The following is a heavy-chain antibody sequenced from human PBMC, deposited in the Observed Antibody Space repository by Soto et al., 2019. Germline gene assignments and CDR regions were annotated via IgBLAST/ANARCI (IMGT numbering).Heavy chain of an antibody. Sequence: PVGSLRLSCAASGFTFSSYSMNWVRQAPGKGLEWVSYISSSSSTIYYADSVKGRFTISRDNAKNSLYLQINSLRDEDTAVYYCARDLRAVPGTGAFDWFDPWGQGTLVIVSS. CDR3: ARDLRAVPGTGAFDWFDP. V-gene: IGHV3-48*02. J-gene: IGHJ5*02. D-gene: IGHD6-19*01. CDR1: GFTFSSYS. CDR2: ISSSSSTI.